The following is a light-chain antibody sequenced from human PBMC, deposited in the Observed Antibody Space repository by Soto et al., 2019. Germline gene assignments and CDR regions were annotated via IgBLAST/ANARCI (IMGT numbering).Light chain of an antibody. CDR3: SSYTSSSTPYV. Sequence: QSALTQPASVSGSPGQSITISCTGTSSDVGGYNYVSWYQQHPGKAPKLMIYDVSNRPSGVSNRFSGSKSGNTASLTISGLPAEDEADYYCSSYTSSSTPYVFGIGTKVTVL. V-gene: IGLV2-14*01. J-gene: IGLJ1*01. CDR2: DVS. CDR1: SSDVGGYNY.